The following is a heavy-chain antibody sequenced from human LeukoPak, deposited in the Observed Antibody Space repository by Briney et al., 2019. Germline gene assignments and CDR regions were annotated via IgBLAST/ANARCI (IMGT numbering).Heavy chain of an antibody. Sequence: PGGSLRLSCAVSGFTFSSYSMNWVRQAPGKGLEWVAVISYDGSNKYYADSVKGRFTISRDNAKNSLYLQMNSLRAEDTAVYYCARAKTLEQQLVWGRAFDIWGQGTMVTVSS. CDR2: ISYDGSNK. D-gene: IGHD6-13*01. CDR1: GFTFSSYS. V-gene: IGHV3-30*03. CDR3: ARAKTLEQQLVWGRAFDI. J-gene: IGHJ3*02.